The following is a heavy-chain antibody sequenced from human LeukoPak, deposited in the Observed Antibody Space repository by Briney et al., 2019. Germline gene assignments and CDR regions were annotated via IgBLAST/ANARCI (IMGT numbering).Heavy chain of an antibody. CDR1: GGSISSYY. CDR2: IYYSGST. Sequence: ASETLSLTCTVSGGSISSYYWSWIRQPPGKGLEWIGYIYYSGSTNYNPSLKSRVTISVDTSKNQFSLKLSSVTAADTAVYYCARAMIVQAFDIWGQGTMVTVSS. V-gene: IGHV4-59*01. J-gene: IGHJ3*02. CDR3: ARAMIVQAFDI. D-gene: IGHD3-22*01.